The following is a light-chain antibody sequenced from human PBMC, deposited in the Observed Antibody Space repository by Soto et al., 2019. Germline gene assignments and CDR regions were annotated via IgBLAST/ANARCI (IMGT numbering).Light chain of an antibody. J-gene: IGLJ1*01. V-gene: IGLV2-14*01. Sequence: QSALTQPASVSGSPGQSITISCTGTNSDIGGHNYVSWYQHHPGKAPKLMIYEVSNRPSGVSNRFSGSKSGNTASLTISGLQAEDEAEYHCSSFSSTSTLYVFGTGTKVTVL. CDR2: EVS. CDR1: NSDIGGHNY. CDR3: SSFSSTSTLYV.